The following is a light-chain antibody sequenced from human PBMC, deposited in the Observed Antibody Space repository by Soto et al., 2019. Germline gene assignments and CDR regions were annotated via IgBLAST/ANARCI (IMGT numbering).Light chain of an antibody. CDR1: ALPKKY. CDR3: QSIDGTGSLYV. V-gene: IGLV3-25*03. J-gene: IGLJ1*01. CDR2: KDN. Sequence: SYELTQSHSVSVSPGQTARITCSGEALPKKYVYWYQLRPGQAPLLIVYKDNERPSGIPERFSGSSSGPTATLTISGVQAEDEADYYCQSIDGTGSLYVFGGGTKLTVL.